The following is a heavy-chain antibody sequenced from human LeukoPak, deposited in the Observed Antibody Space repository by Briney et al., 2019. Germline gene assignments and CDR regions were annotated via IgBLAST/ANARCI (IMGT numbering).Heavy chain of an antibody. D-gene: IGHD3-9*01. J-gene: IGHJ4*02. Sequence: PGGPLRLSCAASGFTFNSDAMHWVRQAPGKGLVWVSRISSDGSRVTYADSVKGRFTISRDNAKNTLYLQMNSLRAEDTAVYYCARDYDDILTGYGGGYFDYWGQGTLVTVSS. V-gene: IGHV3-74*01. CDR2: ISSDGSRV. CDR1: GFTFNSDA. CDR3: ARDYDDILTGYGGGYFDY.